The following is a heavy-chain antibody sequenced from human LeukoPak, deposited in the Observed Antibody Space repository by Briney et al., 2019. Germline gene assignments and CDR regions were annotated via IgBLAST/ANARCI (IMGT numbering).Heavy chain of an antibody. D-gene: IGHD3-22*01. J-gene: IGHJ4*02. Sequence: GGSLRLSCAASGFTFSNYWMHWVRQAPGKGLGWVSRINSDGRSTSYADSVKGRFTISRDNAKNTLYLQMYSLRAEETAVYYCARGYYDSSGYYLIDYWGQGTLVTVSS. CDR1: GFTFSNYW. CDR2: INSDGRST. V-gene: IGHV3-74*01. CDR3: ARGYYDSSGYYLIDY.